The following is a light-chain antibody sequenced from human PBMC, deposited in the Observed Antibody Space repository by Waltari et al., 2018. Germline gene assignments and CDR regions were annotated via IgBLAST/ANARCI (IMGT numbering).Light chain of an antibody. CDR2: QDS. V-gene: IGLV3-1*01. CDR1: KLGAKY. Sequence: SSELTQPPSVSVSPGQTASIPCSGDKLGAKYVCWYQQRPGHSPEVVIYQDSLRPSGIPERFSGSNSGNTATLTISGTQPVDDADYYCQAWDSGVVFGGGTKLTVL. CDR3: QAWDSGVV. J-gene: IGLJ3*02.